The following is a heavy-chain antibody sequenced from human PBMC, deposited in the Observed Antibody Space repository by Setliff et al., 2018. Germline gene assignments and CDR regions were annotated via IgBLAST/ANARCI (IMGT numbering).Heavy chain of an antibody. CDR1: GFTFHDYA. D-gene: IGHD6-13*01. CDR3: AKEKGSSSWYRGYYFDY. J-gene: IGHJ4*02. V-gene: IGHV3-9*01. CDR2: ITGNSDRI. Sequence: PGGSLRLSCAASGFTFHDYAMHWVRQAPGKGLEWVSGITGNSDRIAYADSLKGRFTISRDNTENSLYLQMNSLRAEDTAVYYCAKEKGSSSWYRGYYFDYWGQGTLVTVSS.